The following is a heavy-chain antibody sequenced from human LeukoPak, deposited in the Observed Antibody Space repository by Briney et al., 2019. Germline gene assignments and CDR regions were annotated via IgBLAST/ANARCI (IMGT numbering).Heavy chain of an antibody. J-gene: IGHJ4*02. D-gene: IGHD6-19*01. CDR1: GFTFSSYW. Sequence: GGSLRLSCAASGFTFSSYWMHWVRQAPGKGLVWVSRINSDGSSTSYADSVKGRFTISRDNAKNTLYLQMNSLRAEDTAVYYCAKDPYAVAGIPDYWGQGTLVTVSS. CDR2: INSDGSST. V-gene: IGHV3-74*01. CDR3: AKDPYAVAGIPDY.